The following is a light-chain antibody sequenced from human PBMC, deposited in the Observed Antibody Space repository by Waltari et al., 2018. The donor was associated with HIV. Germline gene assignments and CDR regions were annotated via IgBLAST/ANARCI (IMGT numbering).Light chain of an antibody. V-gene: IGLV3-1*01. CDR1: KLGGKY. CDR3: QAWDSSVV. J-gene: IGLJ2*01. CDR2: QDR. Sequence: SYELTQPPSVSVSPGRTASITCSGDKLGGKYASWYQLKPGQSPVLVIFQDRQRPSGSPGRFSGSNSGNTATLTISGTQAMDEADYYCQAWDSSVVFGGGTKLTVL.